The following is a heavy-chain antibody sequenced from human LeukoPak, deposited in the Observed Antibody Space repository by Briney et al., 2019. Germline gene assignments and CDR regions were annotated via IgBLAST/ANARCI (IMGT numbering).Heavy chain of an antibody. CDR3: ARAEVGTAYFDS. V-gene: IGHV3-23*01. Sequence: GDSLRLSCVASGFTFSTYAMSWVRQAPGKGLEWVSVISGGGGTTYHADSMKGRFSISRDISKSTLNLRMDSLRAEDTAVYYCARAEVGTAYFDSWGQGILVTVSS. D-gene: IGHD1-7*01. CDR1: GFTFSTYA. CDR2: ISGGGGTT. J-gene: IGHJ4*02.